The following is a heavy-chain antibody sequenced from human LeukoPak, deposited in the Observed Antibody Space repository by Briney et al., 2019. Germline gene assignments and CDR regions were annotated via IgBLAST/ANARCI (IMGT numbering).Heavy chain of an antibody. CDR2: IKVDGSEK. Sequence: GGSLRLSCAASGFTFSSYGMHWVRQAPGKGLEWVANIKVDGSEKYYVDSVKGRFTISRDNAKNSLYLQMDSLRAEDTAVYYCARKRPTYFDSWGQGTLVTVSS. V-gene: IGHV3-7*01. J-gene: IGHJ4*02. CDR1: GFTFSSYG. CDR3: ARKRPTYFDS.